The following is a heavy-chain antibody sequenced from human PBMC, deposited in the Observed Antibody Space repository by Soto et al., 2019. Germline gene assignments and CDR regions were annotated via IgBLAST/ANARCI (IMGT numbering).Heavy chain of an antibody. Sequence: QVQLVESGGGVVQPGRSLRLSCAASGFTFSSYAMHWVRQDPGKGLEWVAVISYDGSNKYYADSVKGRFTISRDNSKNTLSLPMNSLRAEDTAVYYCARAGYSSGQHYYYYGMDVWGQGTTVTDSS. CDR2: ISYDGSNK. CDR3: ARAGYSSGQHYYYYGMDV. CDR1: GFTFSSYA. V-gene: IGHV3-30-3*01. J-gene: IGHJ6*02. D-gene: IGHD6-19*01.